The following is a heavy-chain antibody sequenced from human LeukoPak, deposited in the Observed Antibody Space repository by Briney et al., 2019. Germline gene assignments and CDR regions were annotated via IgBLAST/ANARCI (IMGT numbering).Heavy chain of an antibody. CDR1: GFTFSSYA. D-gene: IGHD3-22*01. V-gene: IGHV3-21*01. CDR2: ISGDSTDI. Sequence: GGSLRLSCAASGFTFSSYAMSWVRQAPGKGLEWVSSISGDSTDIYYADSVMGRSTISRDNAKNSLYLQMNSLRAEDTAIYYCARRGYSDSSGYDYWGQGTLVTVSS. CDR3: ARRGYSDSSGYDY. J-gene: IGHJ4*02.